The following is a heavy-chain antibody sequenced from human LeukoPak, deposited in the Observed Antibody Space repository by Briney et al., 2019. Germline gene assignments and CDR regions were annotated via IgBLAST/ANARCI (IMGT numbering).Heavy chain of an antibody. Sequence: GESLRLSCAASGFTFSSYDMHWVRQPTGQGLEWVSVITAGGATLYSASVKGRFTISRENAENSLFLHMNSLRAGGTAVYYCARLRGIAVPGGHAPFDTWGPGTLVTVSS. J-gene: IGHJ3*02. V-gene: IGHV3-13*04. D-gene: IGHD6-13*01. CDR2: ITAGGAT. CDR1: GFTFSSYD. CDR3: ARLRGIAVPGGHAPFDT.